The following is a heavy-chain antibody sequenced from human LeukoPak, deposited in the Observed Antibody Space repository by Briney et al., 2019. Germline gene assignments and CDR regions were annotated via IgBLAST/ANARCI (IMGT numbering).Heavy chain of an antibody. CDR3: ARDWGSIKVISDY. CDR1: GFTFSSYA. Sequence: GGSLRLSCAASGFTFSSYAMHWVRQAPGKGLEWVAVISYDGSNKYYADSVKGRFTISRDNSKNTLYLQMNSLRAEDTAVYYCARDWGSIKVISDYWGQGTLVTVSS. V-gene: IGHV3-30-3*01. D-gene: IGHD3-16*01. CDR2: ISYDGSNK. J-gene: IGHJ4*02.